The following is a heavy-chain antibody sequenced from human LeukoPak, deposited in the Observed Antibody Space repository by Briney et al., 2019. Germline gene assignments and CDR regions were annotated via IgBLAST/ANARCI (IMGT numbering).Heavy chain of an antibody. V-gene: IGHV1-2*02. Sequence: ASVKLSCTASGYTVTGYYMHWVRRSPGQQLEWRGWINPNSGGTNYAQKLQGRVTMTRDTSNSTAYMELSRLRSDDTAVYYCARGWIQLGLDYWGQGTLSPSPQ. CDR3: ARGWIQLGLDY. CDR1: GYTVTGYY. J-gene: IGHJ4*02. D-gene: IGHD5-18*01. CDR2: INPNSGGT.